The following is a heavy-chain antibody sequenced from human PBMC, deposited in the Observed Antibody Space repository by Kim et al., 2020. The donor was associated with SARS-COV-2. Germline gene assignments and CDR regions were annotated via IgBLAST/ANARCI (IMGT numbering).Heavy chain of an antibody. D-gene: IGHD3-10*02. J-gene: IGHJ4*02. CDR1: GYRFTSNW. Sequence: GESLKISCKGSGYRFTSNWITWVRQMPGKGLEWMGRIDPDDSDTNYSPSFQGHVTISADKSISTAYLQWSGLKASDTAMYYCARQTGLLGSGTYEGHDYWGQGTLVTVSS. CDR3: ARQTGLLGSGTYEGHDY. V-gene: IGHV5-10-1*01. CDR2: IDPDDSDT.